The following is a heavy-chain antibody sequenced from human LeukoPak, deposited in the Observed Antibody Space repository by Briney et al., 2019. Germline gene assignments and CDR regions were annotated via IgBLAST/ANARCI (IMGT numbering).Heavy chain of an antibody. CDR1: GYTFTGYY. Sequence: ASVKVSCKASGYTFTGYYMHWVRQAPGQGLEWMGWINPNSGGTNSAQKFLGRVTMTRDTSISTAYMELSSLRSEDTAVYYCARGGGRDGYNLDYWGQGTLVTVSS. CDR3: ARGGGRDGYNLDY. D-gene: IGHD5-24*01. CDR2: INPNSGGT. J-gene: IGHJ4*02. V-gene: IGHV1-2*02.